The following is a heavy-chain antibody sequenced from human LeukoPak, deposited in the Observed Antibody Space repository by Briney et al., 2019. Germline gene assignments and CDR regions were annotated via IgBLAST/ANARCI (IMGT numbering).Heavy chain of an antibody. V-gene: IGHV3-23*01. J-gene: IGHJ4*02. CDR1: GFTFSSYS. D-gene: IGHD3-10*01. CDR3: AKRYYYGSGSFDY. Sequence: GGSLRLSCAASGFTFSSYSMNWVRQAPGKGLEWVSAITNSGGSTYYADSVKGRFTISRDNSKSTLYLQMNSLTAEDTAVYYCAKRYYYGSGSFDYWGQGTLVTVSS. CDR2: ITNSGGST.